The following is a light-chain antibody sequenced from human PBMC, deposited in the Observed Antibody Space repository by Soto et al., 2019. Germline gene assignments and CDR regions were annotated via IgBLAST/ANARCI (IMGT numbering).Light chain of an antibody. Sequence: DIQMTQSPSSLSASLGETISTPSRSFQTISKSLNWYKQRLGKAPKILIFDASNLHNGVPPRFSGLGSGTDFTFTISSLKPEDFETYYCQQYHKFPITFGQGTRLEIK. V-gene: IGKV1-33*01. J-gene: IGKJ5*01. CDR1: QTISKS. CDR3: QQYHKFPIT. CDR2: DAS.